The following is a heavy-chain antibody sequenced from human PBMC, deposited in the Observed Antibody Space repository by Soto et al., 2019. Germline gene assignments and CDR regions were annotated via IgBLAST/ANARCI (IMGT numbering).Heavy chain of an antibody. CDR2: ISYSGTTT. CDR1: GFTFSSHA. Sequence: EVQLLESGGGLVQPEGSLRLSCAASGFTFSSHAMSWVRQAPGKGLEWVSAISYSGTTTYYAESVKGRFTISRDNSKNTLYLQNNSMRVEDTAIYYCAKRFTLFGEIKLSPDFDYWGQGTLVTVSS. V-gene: IGHV3-23*01. J-gene: IGHJ4*02. CDR3: AKRFTLFGEIKLSPDFDY. D-gene: IGHD3-3*01.